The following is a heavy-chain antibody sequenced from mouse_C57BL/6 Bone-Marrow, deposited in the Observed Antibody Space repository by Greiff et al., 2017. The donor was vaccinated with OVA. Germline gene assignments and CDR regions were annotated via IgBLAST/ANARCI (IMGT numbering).Heavy chain of an antibody. J-gene: IGHJ1*03. Sequence: LQESGAELATPGDSVKLSCKASGYTFTSYWMHWVQQRPGQGLEWIGYINPSSGYTKYKQKFKDKATLTADKSSSTAYMQLSSLTYEDSAGYYCARWVYDGDIDVWGTGTTVTVSS. CDR1: GYTFTSYW. D-gene: IGHD2-12*01. V-gene: IGHV1-7*01. CDR2: INPSSGYT. CDR3: ARWVYDGDIDV.